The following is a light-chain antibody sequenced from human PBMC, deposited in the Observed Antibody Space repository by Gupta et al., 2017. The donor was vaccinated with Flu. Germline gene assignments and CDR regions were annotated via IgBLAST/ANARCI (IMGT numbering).Light chain of an antibody. CDR2: KDT. Sequence: GDALPKQFAYWYRQRPGQAPVRLIFKDTERPSEIPERFSGSSSGTTVTLTISGVQAEDEADYYCQSADSSSTFVVFGGGTKLTVL. V-gene: IGLV3-25*03. CDR1: ALPKQF. CDR3: QSADSSSTFVV. J-gene: IGLJ2*01.